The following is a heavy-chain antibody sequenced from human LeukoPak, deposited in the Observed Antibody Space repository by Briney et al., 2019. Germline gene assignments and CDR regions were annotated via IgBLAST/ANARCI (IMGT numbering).Heavy chain of an antibody. CDR3: ANKPSWIQQNTGDAFDI. D-gene: IGHD5-18*01. CDR2: IYHSGST. V-gene: IGHV4-34*01. Sequence: SETLSLTCAVYGGSFSGYYWSWIRQSPGKGLEWIGEIYHSGSTNYNPSLKSRVTISVDKSKNQFSLKLSSVTAADTAVYYCANKPSWIQQNTGDAFDIWGQGTMVTVSS. CDR1: GGSFSGYY. J-gene: IGHJ3*02.